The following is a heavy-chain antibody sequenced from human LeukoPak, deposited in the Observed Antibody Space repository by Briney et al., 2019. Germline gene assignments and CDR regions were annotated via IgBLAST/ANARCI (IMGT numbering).Heavy chain of an antibody. Sequence: SETLSLTCTVSGGSISSSSYYWGWIRQPPGKGLEWIGSIYYSGSTYYNPSLKSRVTISVDTSKNQFSLKLSSVTAADTAVYYCARGQARFGELYQFDYWGQGTLVTVSS. V-gene: IGHV4-39*01. D-gene: IGHD3-10*01. CDR1: GGSISSSSYY. CDR3: ARGQARFGELYQFDY. CDR2: IYYSGST. J-gene: IGHJ4*02.